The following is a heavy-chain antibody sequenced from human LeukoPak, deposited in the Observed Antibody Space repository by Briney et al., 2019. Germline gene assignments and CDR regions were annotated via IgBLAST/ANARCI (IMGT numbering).Heavy chain of an antibody. D-gene: IGHD3-3*01. CDR1: GGPISSYY. CDR2: IYYSGSI. Sequence: PSETLSLTCTVSGGPISSYYWSWIRQPPGKGLEWIGYIYYSGSINYNPSLKSRVTISVDTSKNQFSLKLSSVTAADTAVYYCARGLVTRTIFGGPRGAFDIWGQGTMVTVSS. V-gene: IGHV4-59*01. CDR3: ARGLVTRTIFGGPRGAFDI. J-gene: IGHJ3*02.